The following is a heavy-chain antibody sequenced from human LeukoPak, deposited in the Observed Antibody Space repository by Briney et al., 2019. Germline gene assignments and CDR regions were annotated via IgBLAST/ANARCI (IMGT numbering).Heavy chain of an antibody. V-gene: IGHV3-64*01. D-gene: IGHD1-1*01. CDR2: ISSNGGDT. Sequence: GGSLRFSCAASGFTFSSYAMHWVRQAPGKGLEYVSGISSNGGDTHYANSVKGRFTISRDDSKKTLFLQMGSLRVEDMAVYYCVRRTTAGPFDYWGQGTLVTVSS. CDR1: GFTFSSYA. J-gene: IGHJ4*02. CDR3: VRRTTAGPFDY.